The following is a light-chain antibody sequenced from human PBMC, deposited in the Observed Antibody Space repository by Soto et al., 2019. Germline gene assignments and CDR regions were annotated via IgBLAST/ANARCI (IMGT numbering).Light chain of an antibody. J-gene: IGKJ2*01. V-gene: IGKV3-11*01. CDR1: QSVSSY. Sequence: EIVLTQSPATLSLSPGEIATLSCRASQSVSSYLAWYQQKPGQAPRLLIYDASNRATGIPARFSGSGSGTDFTLTISSLEPEDFAVYYCQQRRNWPQEMYTFGQGTKLEIK. CDR3: QQRRNWPQEMYT. CDR2: DAS.